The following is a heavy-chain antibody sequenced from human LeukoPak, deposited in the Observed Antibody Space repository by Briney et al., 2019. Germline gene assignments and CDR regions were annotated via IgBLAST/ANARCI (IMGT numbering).Heavy chain of an antibody. CDR2: IIPIFGIA. CDR3: ARRKPAEYFQH. CDR1: GGTFSSYA. V-gene: IGHV1-69*04. J-gene: IGHJ1*01. Sequence: SVKVSCKASGGTFSSYAISWVRQAPGQGLEWMGRIIPIFGIANYAQKFQGRVTITADKSTSTAYMELSSLRSEDTAVHYCARRKPAEYFQHWGQGTLVTVSS.